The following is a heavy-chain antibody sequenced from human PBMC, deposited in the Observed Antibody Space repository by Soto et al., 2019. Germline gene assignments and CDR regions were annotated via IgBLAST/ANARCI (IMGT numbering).Heavy chain of an antibody. V-gene: IGHV1-58*01. CDR2: IVVGSGNT. Sequence: SVKVSCKASGFTFTSSAVQWVRQARGQRLEWIGWIVVGSGNTNYAQKFQERVTITRDMSTSTAYMELSSLRSEDTAVYHCAADPYSSGWYYYYGMDVWGQGTTVTVSS. CDR3: AADPYSSGWYYYYGMDV. CDR1: GFTFTSSA. D-gene: IGHD6-19*01. J-gene: IGHJ6*02.